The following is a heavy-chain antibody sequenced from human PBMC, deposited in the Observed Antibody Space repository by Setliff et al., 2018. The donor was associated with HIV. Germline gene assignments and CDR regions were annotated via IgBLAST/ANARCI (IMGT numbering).Heavy chain of an antibody. D-gene: IGHD3-10*01. V-gene: IGHV4-39*07. CDR3: AGDDTVVRGHIDY. J-gene: IGHJ4*02. CDR2: IYYTGST. CDR1: GGSISTSRHY. Sequence: PSETLSLTCTVSGGSISTSRHYWGWIRQPPGKGLEWIGSIYYTGSTYYNPSLKSRVTISVDTSKNQFSLKLSSVTAADTAVYYCAGDDTVVRGHIDYWGQGTLVTVS.